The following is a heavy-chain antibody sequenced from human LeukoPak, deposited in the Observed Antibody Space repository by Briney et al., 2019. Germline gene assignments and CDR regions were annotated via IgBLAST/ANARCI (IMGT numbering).Heavy chain of an antibody. D-gene: IGHD3-22*01. CDR3: ARDLGDSSGYCFDY. J-gene: IGHJ4*02. V-gene: IGHV1-2*04. CDR1: GYTFTGYY. Sequence: ASVKVSCKASGYTFTGYYMHWVRQAPGQGLEWMGWINPNSGGTNYAQKFQGWVTMTRDTSISTAYMELSRLRSDDTAVYYCARDLGDSSGYCFDYWGQGTPVTASS. CDR2: INPNSGGT.